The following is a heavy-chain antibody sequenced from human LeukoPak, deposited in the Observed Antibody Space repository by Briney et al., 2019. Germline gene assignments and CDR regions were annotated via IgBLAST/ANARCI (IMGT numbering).Heavy chain of an antibody. V-gene: IGHV3-9*03. J-gene: IGHJ4*02. CDR3: AKDIRSYYDSSAIDY. CDR2: IRWNSGTI. Sequence: GGSLRLSCAASGFTFDDYAMHWVRQAPGKGLEWVSGIRWNSGTIGYADSVKGRFTIPRDNAKNSLYLQMNSLRAEDMALYYCAKDIRSYYDSSAIDYWGQGTLVTVSS. CDR1: GFTFDDYA. D-gene: IGHD3-22*01.